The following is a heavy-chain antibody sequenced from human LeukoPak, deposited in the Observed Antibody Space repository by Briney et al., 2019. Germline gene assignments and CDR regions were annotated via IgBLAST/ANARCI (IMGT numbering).Heavy chain of an antibody. D-gene: IGHD3-10*01. J-gene: IGHJ4*02. Sequence: PGGSLRLSCAASGFTVGNNYMNWVRQAPGKGLEWVSLIFSHGETSYADSVKGRFTISRDNSKNTLYLQMNSLRAEDTAVYYCARVRKLRTRGVMDPLDYWGQGTLVTVSS. CDR3: ARVRKLRTRGVMDPLDY. CDR2: IFSHGET. CDR1: GFTVGNNY. V-gene: IGHV3-66*01.